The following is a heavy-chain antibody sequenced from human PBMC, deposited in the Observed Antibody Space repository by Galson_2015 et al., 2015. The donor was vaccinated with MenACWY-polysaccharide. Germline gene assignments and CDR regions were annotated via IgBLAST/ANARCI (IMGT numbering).Heavy chain of an antibody. V-gene: IGHV3-23*01. CDR3: ARDRITGDSRWEFDY. J-gene: IGHJ4*02. D-gene: IGHD7-27*01. Sequence: SLRLSCAASGFTFNRFSMSWVRQAPMKGLEWVSGIGATGGDTHYADPVKGRSSISRDNSKNTLFLQMNSLRAEDTAIYYCARDRITGDSRWEFDYWGQGILVTVSA. CDR2: IGATGGDT. CDR1: GFTFNRFS.